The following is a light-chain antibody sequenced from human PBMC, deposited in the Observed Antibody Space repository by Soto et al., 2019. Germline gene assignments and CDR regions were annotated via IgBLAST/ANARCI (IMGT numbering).Light chain of an antibody. CDR1: QSLSSNY. Sequence: EIVLMQSPGTLSVSPGERASFSCRASQSLSSNYLAWYQQKPGQAPRLLIFGASSRASGIPDRFSASGSGTDLTLTISRLEPEDFAVYFCQHYGGSPLTFGGGTKVEIK. V-gene: IGKV3-20*01. J-gene: IGKJ4*01. CDR3: QHYGGSPLT. CDR2: GAS.